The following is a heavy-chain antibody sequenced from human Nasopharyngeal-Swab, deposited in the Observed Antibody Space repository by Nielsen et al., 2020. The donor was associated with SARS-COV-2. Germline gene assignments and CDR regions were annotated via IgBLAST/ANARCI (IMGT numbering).Heavy chain of an antibody. V-gene: IGHV4-34*01. CDR3: SRRLSGIVPAPILGLGPYYSYYYMDV. Sequence: SETLSLTCAVYGGSFSDHYWSWVRQPPGKGLEWIGEIHHSGGTNYNPSLQSRVTISVDTSKNQFSLNLISVTAADTAVYYCSRRLSGIVPAPILGLGPYYSYYYMDVWGKGTTVTVSS. D-gene: IGHD2-2*01. CDR2: IHHSGGT. CDR1: GGSFSDHY. J-gene: IGHJ6*03.